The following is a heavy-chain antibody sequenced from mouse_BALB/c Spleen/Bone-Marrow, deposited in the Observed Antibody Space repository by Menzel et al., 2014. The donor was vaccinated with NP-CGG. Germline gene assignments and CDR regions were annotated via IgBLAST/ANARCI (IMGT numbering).Heavy chain of an antibody. CDR2: IWAGGST. V-gene: IGHV2-9*02. CDR1: GFSLTNYG. CDR3: ARVTSSAVGAMDY. D-gene: IGHD3-2*02. Sequence: VHLVESGPGLVAPSQSLSITCTVSGFSLTNYGVHWVRQPPGEGLEWLGVIWAGGSTNYNSALMSRLSISKDNFKSXVFLKMISLQTDDTAMYYCARVTSSAVGAMDYWGQGTSVTVSS. J-gene: IGHJ4*01.